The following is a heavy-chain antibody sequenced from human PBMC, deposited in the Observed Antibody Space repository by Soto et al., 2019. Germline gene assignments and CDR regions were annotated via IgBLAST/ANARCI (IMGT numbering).Heavy chain of an antibody. CDR1: GFTFSNYA. V-gene: IGHV3-23*01. J-gene: IGHJ4*02. Sequence: EVQLLESGGGLVQPGGSLRLSCAASGFTFSNYAMTRVRQAPGKGLEWVSFISGSGGITYYADSVKGRFTISRDNSKNTLYLQMHSLRAEDTAIYYCEKDANWEDHYWGQGTLVTVSS. CDR2: ISGSGGIT. D-gene: IGHD1-1*01. CDR3: EKDANWEDHY.